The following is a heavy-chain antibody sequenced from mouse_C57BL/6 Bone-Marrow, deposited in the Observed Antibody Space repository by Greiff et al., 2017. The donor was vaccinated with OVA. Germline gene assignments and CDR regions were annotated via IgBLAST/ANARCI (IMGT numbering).Heavy chain of an antibody. D-gene: IGHD1-1*01. CDR3: ARSPYYGFSYWYFDV. CDR1: GYTFTDYY. CDR2: IFPGSGST. Sequence: VQLQQSGPELVKPGASVKISCKASGYTFTDYYINWVKQRPGQGLEWIGWIFPGSGSTYYNEKFKGKATLTVDKSSSTAYMLLSSLTSEDSAVYFCARSPYYGFSYWYFDVWGTGTTVTVSS. J-gene: IGHJ1*03. V-gene: IGHV1-75*01.